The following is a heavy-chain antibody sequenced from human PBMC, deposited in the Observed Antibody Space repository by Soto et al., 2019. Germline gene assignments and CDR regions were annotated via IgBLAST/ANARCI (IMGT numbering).Heavy chain of an antibody. Sequence: ASVKVSCKASGYTFTSYGISWVRQAPGQGLEWMGWISAYNGNTNYAQKLQGRVTMTTDTSTSTAYMELRSLRSDDTAVYYCARGGAREMATIIGAFDIWGQGTMVTVSS. CDR1: GYTFTSYG. D-gene: IGHD5-12*01. CDR2: ISAYNGNT. J-gene: IGHJ3*02. V-gene: IGHV1-18*01. CDR3: ARGGAREMATIIGAFDI.